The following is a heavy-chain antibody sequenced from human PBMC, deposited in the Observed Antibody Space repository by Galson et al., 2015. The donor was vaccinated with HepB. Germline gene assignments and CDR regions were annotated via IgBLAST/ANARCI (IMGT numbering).Heavy chain of an antibody. J-gene: IGHJ4*02. Sequence: SVKVSCKASGYTFTSYDVTWVRQAPGQGLEWMGWMNPKSTNNGYARKFQGRVTMTGDTSMDTAYMELRSLPSEDTAVYYCARAGRNQLLSEYWGQGTLVTVSS. V-gene: IGHV1-8*01. CDR2: MNPKSTNN. CDR1: GYTFTSYD. D-gene: IGHD1-26*01. CDR3: ARAGRNQLLSEY.